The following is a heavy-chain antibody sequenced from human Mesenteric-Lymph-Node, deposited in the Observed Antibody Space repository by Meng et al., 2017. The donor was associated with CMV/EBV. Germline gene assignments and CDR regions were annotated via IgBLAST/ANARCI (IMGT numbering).Heavy chain of an antibody. J-gene: IGHJ5*02. CDR1: GFTFSSYA. CDR2: ISYDGSNK. Sequence: GESLKISCAASGFTFSSYAMHWVRQAPGKGLEWVAVISYDGSNKYYADSVKGRFTISRDNSKNTLYLQMNSLKTEDTAVYYCTSHVGDPWGQGTLVTVSS. CDR3: TSHVGDP. V-gene: IGHV3-30-3*01. D-gene: IGHD3-10*01.